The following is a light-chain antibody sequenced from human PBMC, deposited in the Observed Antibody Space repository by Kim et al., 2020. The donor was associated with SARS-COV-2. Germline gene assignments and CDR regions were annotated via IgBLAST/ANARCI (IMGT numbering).Light chain of an antibody. CDR1: QTIRSW. J-gene: IGKJ1*01. CDR2: KAS. CDR3: QRYKTYPRT. V-gene: IGKV1-5*03. Sequence: ATVEGRVTITCQASQTIRSWLALDPQEPGKAPTLLNYKASSLKSGGPSRFSDIGSGTQFTLTISSLQPDDFAAYYCQRYKTYPRTFGQGTKVDIK.